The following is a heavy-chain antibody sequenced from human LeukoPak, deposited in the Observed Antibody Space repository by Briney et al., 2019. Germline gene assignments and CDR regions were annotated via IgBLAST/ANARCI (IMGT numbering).Heavy chain of an antibody. J-gene: IGHJ4*02. CDR1: GFTFTNYA. D-gene: IGHD3-22*01. V-gene: IGHV3-23*01. CDR3: AKDGPDSSGYYMVRFLDY. Sequence: GGSLRLSCAASGFTFTNYAMSWVRQALGKGLEWVSTISGSGRTYYADSVKGRFTISRDNSKNTLYLQMNSLRAEDTAIYYCAKDGPDSSGYYMVRFLDYWGQGTLVTVSS. CDR2: ISGSGRT.